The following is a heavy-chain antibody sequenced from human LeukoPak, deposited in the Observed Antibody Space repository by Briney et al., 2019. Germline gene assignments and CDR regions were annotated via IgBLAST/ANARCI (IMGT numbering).Heavy chain of an antibody. CDR1: GFSLSTSGVG. J-gene: IGHJ4*02. CDR3: ARRRLEKGTTVTSAFDY. V-gene: IGHV2-5*01. CDR2: IYWNDGE. Sequence: AGPTLVKPTQSLTLTCTFSGFSLSTSGVGVGWIRQPPGKALECLSLIYWNDGEDYSPSLRSRLTITKDISKNQVVLTMTNMDPVDTATYFCARRRLEKGTTVTSAFDYWGQGTLVTVSS. D-gene: IGHD4-17*01.